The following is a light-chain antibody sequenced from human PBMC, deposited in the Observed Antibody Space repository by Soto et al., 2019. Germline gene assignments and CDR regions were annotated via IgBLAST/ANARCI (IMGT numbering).Light chain of an antibody. CDR1: SSDVGGYNY. J-gene: IGLJ1*01. CDR2: DVS. Sequence: LAQPRSVSGSLAQAVTISCTRTSSDVGGYNYVSWYQQHPGKAPKLMIYDVSKRPSGVPDRFSGSKSGNTASLTISGLQAEDEADYYCCSYAGSYTYVFGTGPKVTVL. CDR3: CSYAGSYTYV. V-gene: IGLV2-11*01.